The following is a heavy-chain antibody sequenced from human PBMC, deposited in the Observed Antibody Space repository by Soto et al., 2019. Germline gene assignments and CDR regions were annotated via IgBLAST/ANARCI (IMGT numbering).Heavy chain of an antibody. V-gene: IGHV3-7*05. D-gene: IGHD2-15*01. CDR2: INQDGSAK. CDR1: GFTFNNYY. J-gene: IGHJ4*02. CDR3: GRGFGGTH. Sequence: PXXSLRLSFAASGFTFNNYYMIWVRQAPGRGLEWVANINQDGSAKYYVDSVKGRFTISRDNAKSSLYLKINSLRAEDTATYYCGRGFGGTHWGQGSLVTVSS.